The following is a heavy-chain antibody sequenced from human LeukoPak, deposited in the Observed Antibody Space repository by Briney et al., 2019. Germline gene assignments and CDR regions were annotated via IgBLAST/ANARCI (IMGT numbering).Heavy chain of an antibody. J-gene: IGHJ3*02. CDR1: GFTFSSYA. CDR2: ISYDGSNK. D-gene: IGHD2-2*01. V-gene: IGHV3-30*01. Sequence: GGSLRLSCAASGFTFSSYAMHWVRQAPGKGLEWVAVISYDGSNKYYADSVKGRFTISRDNSKNTLYLQMNSLRAEDTAVYYCARDCSSTSCYPTDAFDIWGQGTMVTVSS. CDR3: ARDCSSTSCYPTDAFDI.